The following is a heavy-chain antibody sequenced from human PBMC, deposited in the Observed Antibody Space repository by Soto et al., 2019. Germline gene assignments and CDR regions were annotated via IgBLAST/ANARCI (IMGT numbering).Heavy chain of an antibody. V-gene: IGHV3-74*01. J-gene: IGHJ6*02. Sequence: EVQLVESGGGLVQPGGSLRLSCAASGFTFSSYWMHWVRQAPGKGLVWVSRINTDGGNTGDADAVKGRFTISRDNGKNTVYLQMNSLRAEDTAVYYCARGLKGYYGMDVWGQGTTVTVSS. CDR3: ARGLKGYYGMDV. CDR2: INTDGGNT. D-gene: IGHD3-22*01. CDR1: GFTFSSYW.